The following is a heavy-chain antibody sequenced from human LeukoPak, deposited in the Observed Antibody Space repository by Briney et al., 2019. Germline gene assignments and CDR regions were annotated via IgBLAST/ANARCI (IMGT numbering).Heavy chain of an antibody. D-gene: IGHD1-26*01. J-gene: IGHJ6*03. Sequence: GGSLRLSCAASGFTFSSYGMHWVRQAPGKGLEWVAFIRYDGSNKYYADSVKGRFTISRDNAKNSLYSQLNSLRAEDTAVYYCARDPYSGSYSDYYYYYMDVWGKGTTVTVSS. CDR2: IRYDGSNK. CDR3: ARDPYSGSYSDYYYYYMDV. CDR1: GFTFSSYG. V-gene: IGHV3-30*02.